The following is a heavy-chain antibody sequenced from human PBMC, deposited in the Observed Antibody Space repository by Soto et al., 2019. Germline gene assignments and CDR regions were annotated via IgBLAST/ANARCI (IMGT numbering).Heavy chain of an antibody. D-gene: IGHD5-12*01. CDR3: ARAPHGRDGYNKFDF. J-gene: IGHJ4*02. CDR1: GYTFSDYW. Sequence: GESLKISCKGSGYTFSDYWIAWVRQMPGKGLEWMGIIYPGDSDTRYSPSFAGQVTISADKSISTAYLQWSSLKASDTAMYYCARAPHGRDGYNKFDFWGQGTLVTVSS. CDR2: IYPGDSDT. V-gene: IGHV5-51*01.